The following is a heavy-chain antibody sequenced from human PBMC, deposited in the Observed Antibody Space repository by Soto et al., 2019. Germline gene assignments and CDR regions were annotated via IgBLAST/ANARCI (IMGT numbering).Heavy chain of an antibody. CDR1: GGSFSGYY. D-gene: IGHD3-10*01. CDR3: ARARPVLLWFGGGDWFDP. J-gene: IGHJ5*02. CDR2: INHSGST. V-gene: IGHV4-34*01. Sequence: PSETLSLTCAVYGGSFSGYYWSWIRQPPGKGLEWIGEINHSGSTNYNPSLKSRVTISVDTSKNQFSLKLSSVTAADTAVYYCARARPVLLWFGGGDWFDPWGQGTLVTVSS.